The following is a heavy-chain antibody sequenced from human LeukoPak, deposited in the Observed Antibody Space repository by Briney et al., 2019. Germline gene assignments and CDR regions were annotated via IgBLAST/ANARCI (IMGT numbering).Heavy chain of an antibody. D-gene: IGHD1-20*01. V-gene: IGHV4-59*08. CDR3: ARRVGYNWNDGHYYYGMDV. CDR1: GGSISSYY. Sequence: TSETLSLTCTVSGGSISSYYWSRIRQPPGKGLEWIGYIYYSGSTNYNPSLKSRVTISVDTSKNQFSLKLSSVTAADTAVYYCARRVGYNWNDGHYYYGMDVWGQGTTVTVSS. J-gene: IGHJ6*02. CDR2: IYYSGST.